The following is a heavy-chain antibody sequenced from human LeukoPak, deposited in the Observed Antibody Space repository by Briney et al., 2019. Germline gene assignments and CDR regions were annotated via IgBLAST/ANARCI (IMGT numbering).Heavy chain of an antibody. V-gene: IGHV1-45*02. J-gene: IGHJ3*02. CDR3: ARSGLTMDAFDI. Sequence: VASVKVSCKASGYTFTYRYLHWVRQAPGQALEWMGWITPFNGNTNYAQKFQDRVTITRDRSMSTAYMELSSLRSEDTAMYYCARSGLTMDAFDIWGQGTMVTVSS. CDR2: ITPFNGNT. CDR1: GYTFTYRY. D-gene: IGHD2-2*01.